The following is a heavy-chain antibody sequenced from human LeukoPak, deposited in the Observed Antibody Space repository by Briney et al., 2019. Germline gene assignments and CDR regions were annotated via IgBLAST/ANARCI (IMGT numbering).Heavy chain of an antibody. J-gene: IGHJ4*02. CDR2: IKSRTDGGTT. D-gene: IGHD6-13*01. CDR3: TTVGSSWGFDY. CDR1: GFTFSAAW. Sequence: GGSLRLSCVASGFTFSAAWMTWVRQAPGKGLECVGRIKSRTDGGTTDYATPVKGGFAISRDDSKNTLYLQMNSLKIEDTGVYYCTTVGSSWGFDYWGQGTLVTVSS. V-gene: IGHV3-15*01.